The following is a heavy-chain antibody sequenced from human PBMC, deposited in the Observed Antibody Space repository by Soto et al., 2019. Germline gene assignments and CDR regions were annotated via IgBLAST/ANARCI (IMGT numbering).Heavy chain of an antibody. D-gene: IGHD3-22*01. CDR1: GFTFSRYG. Sequence: PGGSLRLSCAASGFTFSRYGVHWARQAPGKGLEWVSFISYDGSRTYYADSVKGRFTISRDNSKNTVFLQMDSLRAEDTAVYYCAKNLLEEPADYYDTKADALDTWGQGTMVTVSS. CDR2: ISYDGSRT. J-gene: IGHJ3*02. CDR3: AKNLLEEPADYYDTKADALDT. V-gene: IGHV3-30*02.